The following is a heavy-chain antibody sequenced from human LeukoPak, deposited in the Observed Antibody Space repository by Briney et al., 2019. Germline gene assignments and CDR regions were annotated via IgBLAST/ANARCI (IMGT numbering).Heavy chain of an antibody. CDR3: ARDYGGNASPWYFDL. V-gene: IGHV1-69*04. Sequence: GASVKVSCKASGGTFSSYAISWVRQAPGQGLEWMGRIIPIFGIANYAQKFQGRVTITADKSTSTAHMELSSLRSEDTAVYYCARDYGGNASPWYFDLWGRGTLVTVSS. J-gene: IGHJ2*01. D-gene: IGHD4-23*01. CDR1: GGTFSSYA. CDR2: IIPIFGIA.